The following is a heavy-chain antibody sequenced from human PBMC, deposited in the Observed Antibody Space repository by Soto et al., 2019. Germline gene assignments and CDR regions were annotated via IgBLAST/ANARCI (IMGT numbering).Heavy chain of an antibody. J-gene: IGHJ5*02. CDR1: GGSISSGSYY. D-gene: IGHD3-10*01. Sequence: SETLSLTCSVSGGSISSGSYYWGWIRQPPGKGLEWIASIYYSGSTYYNPSLKSRVTIFVDTSKNQFSLKLSSVTAADTVLYNFARQCYYGSGTYYTFPWFAPWGQGTLVTVSP. V-gene: IGHV4-39*01. CDR2: IYYSGST. CDR3: ARQCYYGSGTYYTFPWFAP.